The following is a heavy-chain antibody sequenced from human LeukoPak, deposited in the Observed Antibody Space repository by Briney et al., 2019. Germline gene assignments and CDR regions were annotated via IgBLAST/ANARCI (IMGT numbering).Heavy chain of an antibody. CDR2: TYHSGNT. D-gene: IGHD3-22*01. CDR1: GYSISSGYY. CDR3: SRHSYDSSGYYFPTFDP. J-gene: IGHJ5*02. V-gene: IGHV4-38-2*01. Sequence: SETLSLTCAVSGYSISSGYYWGWIRQPPGKGLEWIGTTYHSGNTYYNPSLKSRVTISVDTSKSQFSLTLNFVTAADTAVYYCSRHSYDSSGYYFPTFDPWGQGTLVTVSS.